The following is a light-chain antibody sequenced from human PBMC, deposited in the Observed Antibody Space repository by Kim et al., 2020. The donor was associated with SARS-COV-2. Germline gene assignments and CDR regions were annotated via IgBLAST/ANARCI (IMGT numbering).Light chain of an antibody. CDR2: QDS. J-gene: IGLJ1*01. CDR3: QAWDSSTNV. CDR1: KLGDKY. V-gene: IGLV3-1*01. Sequence: VSPGQTASITCSGDKLGDKYACWYQQKPGQSPVLVIYQDSKRPSGIPERFSGSNSGNTATLTISGTQAMDEADYYCQAWDSSTNVFGTGTKVTVL.